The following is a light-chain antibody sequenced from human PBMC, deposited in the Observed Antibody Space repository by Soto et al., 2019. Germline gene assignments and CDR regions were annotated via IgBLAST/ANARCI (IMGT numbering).Light chain of an antibody. Sequence: EIVMTQSPATLSVSPGERATLSCRASQSVSSNLAGYQQKPGQAPRLLIYGASTRATGIPARFSGSGSGTEFTLTISSLQSEDFAIYFCQQYNNWPPDRTFGQGTKVEIK. V-gene: IGKV3-15*01. CDR1: QSVSSN. J-gene: IGKJ1*01. CDR3: QQYNNWPPDRT. CDR2: GAS.